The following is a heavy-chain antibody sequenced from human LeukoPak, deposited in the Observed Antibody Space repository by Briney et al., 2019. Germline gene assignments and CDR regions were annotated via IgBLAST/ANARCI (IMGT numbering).Heavy chain of an antibody. V-gene: IGHV3-30*18. Sequence: PGGSLRLSCAASGFTFSSYGMHWVRQAPGKGLEWVAVISYDGSNKYYADSVKGRFTISRDNSKNTLYLQMNSLRAEDTAVYYCAKEFYYGSGSYLTTPDYWGQGTLVTVSS. CDR3: AKEFYYGSGSYLTTPDY. D-gene: IGHD3-10*01. J-gene: IGHJ4*02. CDR2: ISYDGSNK. CDR1: GFTFSSYG.